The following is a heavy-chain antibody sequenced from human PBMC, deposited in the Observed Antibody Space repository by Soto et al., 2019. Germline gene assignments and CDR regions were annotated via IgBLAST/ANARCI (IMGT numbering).Heavy chain of an antibody. CDR2: TYYRSKWYN. J-gene: IGHJ6*03. CDR3: AKRSQRGAPVYYYSMDG. CDR1: GDSVSSNSAA. D-gene: IGHD6-25*01. Sequence: PSQTLSLTCAISGDSVSSNSAAWNWIRQSPSRGLEWLGRTYYRSKWYNDYAVSVKSRITINPDTPKNQFSLQLNSVTPEDTAVYYCAKRSQRGAPVYYYSMDGWGKGTTVTVAS. V-gene: IGHV6-1*01.